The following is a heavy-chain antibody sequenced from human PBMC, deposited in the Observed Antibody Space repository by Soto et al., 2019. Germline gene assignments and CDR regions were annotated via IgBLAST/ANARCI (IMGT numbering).Heavy chain of an antibody. CDR1: GFTFSSYA. CDR3: AREYGLGGAAFDI. V-gene: IGHV3-30-3*01. J-gene: IGHJ3*02. Sequence: QVQLVESGGGVVQPGRSLRLSCAASGFTFSSYAMHWVRQAPGKGLEWEAVISYDGSNKYYADSVKGRFTISRDNSKNTLYLQMNSLRAEYTAVYYCAREYGLGGAAFDIWGQGTMVTVSS. D-gene: IGHD2-15*01. CDR2: ISYDGSNK.